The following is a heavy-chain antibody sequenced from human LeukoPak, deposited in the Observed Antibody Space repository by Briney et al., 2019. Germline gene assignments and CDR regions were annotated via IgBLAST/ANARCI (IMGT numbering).Heavy chain of an antibody. Sequence: GESLKISCKGAGYSFTSYWIVWVRQIPGKGLEWMGMICPGDSDTRYSPSFQGQVTISADKSISTAYLQWNSLKASDTAMYYCARRAYCGGDCYTDHWGQGTLVTVSS. CDR2: ICPGDSDT. CDR1: GYSFTSYW. J-gene: IGHJ4*02. CDR3: ARRAYCGGDCYTDH. D-gene: IGHD2-21*02. V-gene: IGHV5-51*01.